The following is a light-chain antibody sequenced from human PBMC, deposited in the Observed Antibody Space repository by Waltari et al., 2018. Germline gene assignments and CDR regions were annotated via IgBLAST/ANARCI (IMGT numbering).Light chain of an antibody. J-gene: IGLJ1*01. CDR2: EVS. CDR1: SSDVGRYNC. V-gene: IGLV2-8*01. Sequence: QSALTQPPSASGSPGQSVTISCTGTSSDVGRYNCVSWFQQHPGKAPNLMIYEVSRPPSGVPDRFLWSKSGNTASLTVSGLQAEDEADYYVSSYAASNNFVFGTGTKVTVL. CDR3: SSYAASNNFV.